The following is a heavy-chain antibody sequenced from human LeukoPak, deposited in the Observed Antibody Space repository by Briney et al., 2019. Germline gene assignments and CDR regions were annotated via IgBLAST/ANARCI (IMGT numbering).Heavy chain of an antibody. CDR1: GFIFSSYE. Sequence: GGSLRLSCAGSGFIFSSYEMNWGRQAPGKGLEWVSYICSSRGTKYYADSVEGRFTISRDNAKNTLYLQMNSLRAEDTDVYYCAKVIAAACTAYQYCLDVWGQGTTVTVSS. CDR2: ICSSRGTK. D-gene: IGHD6-13*01. CDR3: AKVIAAACTAYQYCLDV. V-gene: IGHV3-48*03. J-gene: IGHJ6*02.